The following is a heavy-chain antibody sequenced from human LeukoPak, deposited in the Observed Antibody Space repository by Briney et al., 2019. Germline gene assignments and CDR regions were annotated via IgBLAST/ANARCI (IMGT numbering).Heavy chain of an antibody. CDR3: ARAWGTDSAFDI. CDR2: IYRSGST. Sequence: SETLSLTCTVSGGSISNYYWSWSRQPPGKGLEWIGYIYRSGSTNYNPSLKSRVAISVDTSKNQFSLNLKSVAAADTAVYYCARAWGTDSAFDIWGQGTMVTVSS. CDR1: GGSISNYY. V-gene: IGHV4-59*01. D-gene: IGHD1-14*01. J-gene: IGHJ3*02.